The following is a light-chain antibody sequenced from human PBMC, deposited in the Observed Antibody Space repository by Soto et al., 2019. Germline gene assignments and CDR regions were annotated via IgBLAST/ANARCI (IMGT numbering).Light chain of an antibody. Sequence: QSALTQPASVSGSPGQSSTISCTGTSSDIGTYNYVSWYQQQPGKAPKLIIYRVFNRPSGVSSRFSGSKSGNTASLTISGLQAEDEADYYCSSYSSGSTLVVFGTGTKVTVL. V-gene: IGLV2-14*01. CDR1: SSDIGTYNY. J-gene: IGLJ1*01. CDR3: SSYSSGSTLVV. CDR2: RVF.